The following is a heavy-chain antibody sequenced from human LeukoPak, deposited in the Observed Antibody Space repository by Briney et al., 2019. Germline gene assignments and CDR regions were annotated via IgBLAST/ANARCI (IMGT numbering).Heavy chain of an antibody. CDR1: GVTLSNYG. Sequence: QPGGSLRLSCAVSGVTLSNYGMTWVRQAPGKGLEWVANIKQDGSEKYYVDSVKGRFTISRDSAKISLFLQMNSLRAEDTAVYYCARGAYNWNDHYYFDYWGQGTLVTVSS. J-gene: IGHJ4*02. V-gene: IGHV3-7*01. CDR2: IKQDGSEK. D-gene: IGHD1-1*01. CDR3: ARGAYNWNDHYYFDY.